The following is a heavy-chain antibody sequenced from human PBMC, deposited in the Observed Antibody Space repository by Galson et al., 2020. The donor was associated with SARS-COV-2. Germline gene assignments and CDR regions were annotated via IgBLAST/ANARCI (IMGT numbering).Heavy chain of an antibody. Sequence: SGPTLVKPPQTLTLTCTFSGFSLSTSGMCASWIRQPPGTALEWPAPIDWDDDKYYSTSLKTRLTISKDTSKNQVVLTMTNMDPVDTATYYGARIRVAAAGSPFDPWGQGTLVTVAS. CDR1: GFSLSTSGMC. J-gene: IGHJ5*02. D-gene: IGHD6-13*01. V-gene: IGHV2-70*01. CDR2: IDWDDDK. CDR3: ARIRVAAAGSPFDP.